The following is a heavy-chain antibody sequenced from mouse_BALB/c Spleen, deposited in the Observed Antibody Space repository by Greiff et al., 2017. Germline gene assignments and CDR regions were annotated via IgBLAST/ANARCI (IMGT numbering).Heavy chain of an antibody. CDR2: IRNKANGYTT. CDR1: GFTFTDYY. D-gene: IGHD1-1*01. V-gene: IGHV7-3*02. CDR3: ARTLRAMDY. J-gene: IGHJ4*01. Sequence: EVQLQESGGGLVQPGGSLRLSCATSGFTFTDYYMSWVRQPPGKALEWLGFIRNKANGYTTEYSASVKGRFTISRDNSQSILYLQMNTLRAEDSATYYCARTLRAMDYWGQGTSVTVSS.